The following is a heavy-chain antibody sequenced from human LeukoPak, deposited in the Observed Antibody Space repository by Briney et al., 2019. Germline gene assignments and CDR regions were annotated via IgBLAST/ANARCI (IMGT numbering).Heavy chain of an antibody. CDR2: VSDSGGST. D-gene: IGHD3-22*01. Sequence: PGGSLRLSCAASGFTFSSYAMTWVRQAPGKGLEWVSSVSDSGGSTYYADSVKGRLTISRDNSKSALYLQMNSLRAEDTAVYYCAKGETYYYDSSLGGAFDIWGQGTMVTVSS. V-gene: IGHV3-23*01. CDR1: GFTFSSYA. CDR3: AKGETYYYDSSLGGAFDI. J-gene: IGHJ3*02.